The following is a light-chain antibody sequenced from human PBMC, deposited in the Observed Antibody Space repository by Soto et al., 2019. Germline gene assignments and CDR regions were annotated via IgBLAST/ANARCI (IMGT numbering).Light chain of an antibody. CDR2: DVS. CDR1: SSDVGGYNY. V-gene: IGLV2-14*01. J-gene: IGLJ3*02. CDR3: SSYTSSSTLGV. Sequence: QSALTQPASVSGSPGQSITISCTGTSSDVGGYNYVSWYQQHPGKAPKLMIYDVSNRPSGVSNRFSGSKSGNTASLTISGLQAEDEADYYCSSYTSSSTLGVFGGGTQLPVL.